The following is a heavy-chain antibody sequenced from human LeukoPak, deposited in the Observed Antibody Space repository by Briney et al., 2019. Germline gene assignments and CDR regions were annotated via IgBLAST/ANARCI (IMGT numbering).Heavy chain of an antibody. CDR3: ARVAGRYSSSWYPEIDDFDY. CDR1: GYTFTCYG. V-gene: IGHV1-18*01. J-gene: IGHJ4*02. Sequence: ASVKVSCKASGYTFTCYGISWVRQAPGQGLEWMGWISAYNGNTNYAQKLQGRVTMTTDTSTSTAYMELRSLRSDDTAVYYCARVAGRYSSSWYPEIDDFDYWGQGTLVTVSS. CDR2: ISAYNGNT. D-gene: IGHD6-13*01.